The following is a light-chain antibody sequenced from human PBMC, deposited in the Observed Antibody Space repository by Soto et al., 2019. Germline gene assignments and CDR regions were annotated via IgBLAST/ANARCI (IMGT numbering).Light chain of an antibody. CDR1: QSVSNN. CDR3: QQYNNWPPLT. Sequence: IVMTQSPATLSVSPGERVTLSCRASQSVSNNLAWYQQKPGQAPRLLIYAASTRATGLPARFSGSGSGTQCTLTISSLQSEDFALYYCQQYNNWPPLTFGGGTKVEIK. CDR2: AAS. J-gene: IGKJ4*01. V-gene: IGKV3-15*01.